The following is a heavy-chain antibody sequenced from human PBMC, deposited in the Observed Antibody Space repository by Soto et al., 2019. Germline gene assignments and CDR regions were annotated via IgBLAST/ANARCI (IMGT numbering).Heavy chain of an antibody. J-gene: IGHJ3*02. D-gene: IGHD3-9*01. CDR2: IIPILGIA. Sequence: QVQLVQSGAEVKKPGSSVKVSCKSSGGTFSSYTISWVRQAPGQGLEWMGRIIPILGIANYAQKFQGRVTITADKSTSTAYMELSSLRSEDTAVYYCARDDLGDIVTGYYNADAFDIWGQGTMVTVSS. CDR1: GGTFSSYT. CDR3: ARDDLGDIVTGYYNADAFDI. V-gene: IGHV1-69*08.